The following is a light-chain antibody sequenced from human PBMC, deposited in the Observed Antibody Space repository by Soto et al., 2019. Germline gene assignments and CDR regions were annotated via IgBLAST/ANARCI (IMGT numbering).Light chain of an antibody. CDR1: QDIRNW. CDR3: QQYSDYWT. V-gene: IGKV1-5*01. J-gene: IGKJ1*01. Sequence: DIQMTQSPSTLSASVGDRVTITCRASQDIRNWLAWYQQKPGRAPKLLIYDVSSLEGGVPSRFSGSGSGTEFTLTITSLQPDDFATYYCQQYSDYWTFGQGTRVEIK. CDR2: DVS.